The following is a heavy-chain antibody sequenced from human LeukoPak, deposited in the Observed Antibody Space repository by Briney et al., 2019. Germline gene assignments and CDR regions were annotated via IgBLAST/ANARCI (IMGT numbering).Heavy chain of an antibody. CDR3: AKDGLGYSYDY. J-gene: IGHJ4*02. V-gene: IGHV3-43*01. CDR1: GFTLDDYT. Sequence: PGGSLRLSCAASGFTLDDYTMNWVRQAPGKGLEWVSLISWDGGRTYYADSVKGRFTISRDNSKNSLYLQMNSLRTEDTALYYCAKDGLGYSYDYWGQGTLVTVSS. CDR2: ISWDGGRT. D-gene: IGHD5-18*01.